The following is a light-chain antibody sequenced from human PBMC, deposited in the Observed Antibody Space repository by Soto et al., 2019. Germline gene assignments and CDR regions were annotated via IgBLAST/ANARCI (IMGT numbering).Light chain of an antibody. Sequence: QSVLTQQPSASGTPRQRVTISCSGSSSNIGRNYVYWYQQLPGTAPKLLIYRNNQRPSGVPDRFSASKSGPSASLAISGLRSEAEADYYCAAWDDSLRGYVFGTGSKVTVL. CDR3: AAWDDSLRGYV. J-gene: IGLJ1*01. V-gene: IGLV1-47*01. CDR2: RNN. CDR1: SSNIGRNY.